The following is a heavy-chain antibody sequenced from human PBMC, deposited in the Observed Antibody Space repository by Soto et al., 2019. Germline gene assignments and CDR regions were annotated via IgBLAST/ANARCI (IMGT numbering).Heavy chain of an antibody. Sequence: SETLSLTCTVSGGSISSGGYYWSWIRQHPGKGLEWIGYIHYSGSTYYNPSLKSRVTISVDTSKNQFSLKLSSVTAADTAVYYCARGLRHYDFWSGYYNNWFDPWGQGTLVTVSS. CDR3: ARGLRHYDFWSGYYNNWFDP. J-gene: IGHJ5*02. V-gene: IGHV4-31*03. CDR2: IHYSGST. CDR1: GGSISSGGYY. D-gene: IGHD3-3*01.